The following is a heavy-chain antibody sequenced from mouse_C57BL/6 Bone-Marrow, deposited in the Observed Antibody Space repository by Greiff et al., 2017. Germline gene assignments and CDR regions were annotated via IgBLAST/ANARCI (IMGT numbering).Heavy chain of an antibody. CDR2: IGPGSGST. CDR1: GYTFTDYS. V-gene: IGHV1-77*01. D-gene: IGHD2-3*01. J-gene: IGHJ4*01. Sequence: QVQLQQSGAELVKPGASVKISCKASGYTFTDYSINWVKQRPGQGLEWIGKIGPGSGSTYYNEKFKGKATLTADKSSSTAYMQLSSLTSEDSAVYFCARRGGWLLRLFYYAMDYWGQGTSVTVSS. CDR3: ARRGGWLLRLFYYAMDY.